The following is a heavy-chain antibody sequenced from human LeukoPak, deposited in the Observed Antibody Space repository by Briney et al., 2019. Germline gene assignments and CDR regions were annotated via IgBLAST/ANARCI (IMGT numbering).Heavy chain of an antibody. V-gene: IGHV3-30*18. J-gene: IGHJ4*02. D-gene: IGHD6-19*01. Sequence: GGSLRLSCAASGFTFSSYAMHWVRQASGKGLEWVALISYDGYNKYYADSVKGRFSISRDNSKNTLYLQMNSLRADDTAIYYCAKAGSSGSFDSWGQGTLVTVSS. CDR3: AKAGSSGSFDS. CDR1: GFTFSSYA. CDR2: ISYDGYNK.